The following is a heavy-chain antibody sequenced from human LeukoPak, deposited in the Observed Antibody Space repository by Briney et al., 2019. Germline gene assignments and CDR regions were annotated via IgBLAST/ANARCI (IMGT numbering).Heavy chain of an antibody. CDR1: SFSINSGSY. Sequence: WETLSLTCSVSSFSINSGSYWAWIRQTPGKGLEWIGSIYHSGSPYYNPSLKSRVSISVDTFKNQFSLQLTSLTAADTAVYYCASSRYYYGHFDNWGQGILVTVSS. CDR3: ASSRYYYGHFDN. J-gene: IGHJ4*02. V-gene: IGHV4-38-2*01. D-gene: IGHD3-10*01. CDR2: IYHSGSP.